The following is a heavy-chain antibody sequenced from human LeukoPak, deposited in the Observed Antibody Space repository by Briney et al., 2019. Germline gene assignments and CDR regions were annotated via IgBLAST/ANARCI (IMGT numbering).Heavy chain of an antibody. V-gene: IGHV1-3*01. D-gene: IGHD6-13*01. Sequence: ASVKVSCKASGYTFTTYAIYWVRQAPGQRLEWMGWINGGNGKTKYSQKFQGRVTIARDTSASTAYMELSSLRSEDTAVYYCVAAGPDYYFSYGMDVWGQGTTVTVSS. CDR2: INGGNGKT. CDR1: GYTFTTYA. CDR3: VAAGPDYYFSYGMDV. J-gene: IGHJ6*02.